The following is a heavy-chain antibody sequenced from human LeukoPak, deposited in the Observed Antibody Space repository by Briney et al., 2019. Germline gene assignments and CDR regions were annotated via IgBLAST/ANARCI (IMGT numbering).Heavy chain of an antibody. CDR3: AKDMALYYYDSSGYYYGGYFDY. V-gene: IGHV3-23*01. Sequence: GGSLRLSCAASGFTFSSYAMSWVRQAPGKGLEWVSAISGSGGSTYYADSVKGRFTISRDNSKNTLYLRMNSLRAEDTAVYYCAKDMALYYYDSSGYYYGGYFDYWGQGTLVTVSS. CDR1: GFTFSSYA. CDR2: ISGSGGST. D-gene: IGHD3-22*01. J-gene: IGHJ4*02.